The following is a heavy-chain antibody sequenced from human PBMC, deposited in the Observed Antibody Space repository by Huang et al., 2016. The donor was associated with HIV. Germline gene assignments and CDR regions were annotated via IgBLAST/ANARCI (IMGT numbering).Heavy chain of an antibody. CDR1: GFAFSNNA. CDR3: ASAPARALSYFDN. J-gene: IGHJ4*02. CDR2: VSFDGSQT. Sequence: QVLLVESGGGVVQPGKSLRLSCPASGFAFSNNAMHWVRQAPGKGLEWVAVVSFDGSQTYLADSVNDGFTISRDNSKSTLFLQMSSLRPDDTAVYYCASAPARALSYFDNWGQGTLVTVSS. D-gene: IGHD3-10*01. V-gene: IGHV3-30*04.